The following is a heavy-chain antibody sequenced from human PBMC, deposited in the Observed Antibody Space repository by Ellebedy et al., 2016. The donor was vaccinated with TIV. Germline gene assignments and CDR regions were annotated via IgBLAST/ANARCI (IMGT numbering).Heavy chain of an antibody. J-gene: IGHJ4*02. CDR2: IWYDGSNK. Sequence: GGSLRLSXAASGFTFSSYGMHWVRQAPGKGLEWVAVIWYDGSNKYYADSVKGRFTISRDNSKNTLYLQMNSLRVEDTAVYYCARDNERFDYWGQGTLVTVSS. V-gene: IGHV3-33*01. CDR1: GFTFSSYG. D-gene: IGHD1-1*01. CDR3: ARDNERFDY.